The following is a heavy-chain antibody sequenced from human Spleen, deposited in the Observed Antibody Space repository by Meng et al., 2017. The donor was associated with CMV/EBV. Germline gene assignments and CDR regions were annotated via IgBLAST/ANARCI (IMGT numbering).Heavy chain of an antibody. CDR1: GGSITSNNW. CDR2: IHHSGSA. V-gene: IGHV4-4*02. D-gene: IGHD2/OR15-2a*01. J-gene: IGHJ5*01. Sequence: VSGGSITSNNWWSWVRQSPDKWLEWVGEIHHSGSANYNPSRSSRVTISVDKSKNQFSLELRSVTAADTAVYYCARDKIRSILSGFDSWGQGTLVTVSS. CDR3: ARDKIRSILSGFDS.